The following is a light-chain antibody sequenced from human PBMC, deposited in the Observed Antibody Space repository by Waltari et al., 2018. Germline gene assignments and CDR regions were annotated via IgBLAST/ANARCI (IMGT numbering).Light chain of an antibody. CDR3: IQGIHLPLT. CDR2: EVS. Sequence: DIVMTQNPLSLSVTPGQPASISCKSSQSPLHSDGKTYLYWYLQKPGQSSQLIIYEVSIHFSGVPHRFSGSESVTHFTLKISRLEYYDVGIYYCIQGIHLPLTFVPGTNVEIK. CDR1: QSPLHSDGKTY. J-gene: IGKJ1*01. V-gene: IGKV2-29*02.